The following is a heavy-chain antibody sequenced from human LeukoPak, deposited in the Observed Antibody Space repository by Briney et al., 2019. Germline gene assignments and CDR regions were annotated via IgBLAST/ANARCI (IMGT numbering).Heavy chain of an antibody. CDR1: GYTFTGYY. CDR2: INPNSGGT. Sequence: ASVKVSCKASGYTFTGYYMHWVRQAPGQGLEWMGWINPNSGGTNYAQKFQGRVTMTRDTSISTAYMELSRLRSDDTAVYYCARDQYSSGLYGDWGQGTLVTVSS. V-gene: IGHV1-2*02. D-gene: IGHD6-19*01. CDR3: ARDQYSSGLYGD. J-gene: IGHJ4*02.